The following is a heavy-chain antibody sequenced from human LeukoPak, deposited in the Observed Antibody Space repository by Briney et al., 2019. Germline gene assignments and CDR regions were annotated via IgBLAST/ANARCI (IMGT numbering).Heavy chain of an antibody. V-gene: IGHV3-15*01. CDR1: GFTFSSFA. CDR2: IKRETDGGTI. CDR3: TTDRYYDNSELQFQH. Sequence: GGSLRLSCAASGFTFSSFAMSWVRQAPGKGLEWLGRIKRETDGGTIDYAAPVKGRFTISRDDSRNTLYLQMDSLKIEDTAVYYCTTDRYYDNSELQFQHWGQGTLVTVSS. J-gene: IGHJ1*01. D-gene: IGHD3-22*01.